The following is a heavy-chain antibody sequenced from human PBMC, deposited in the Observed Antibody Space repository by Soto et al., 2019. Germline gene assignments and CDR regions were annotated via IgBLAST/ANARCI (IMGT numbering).Heavy chain of an antibody. V-gene: IGHV4-34*01. CDR2: INHSGST. CDR1: GGSFSGYY. Sequence: QVQLQQWGAGLLKPSETLSLTCAVYGGSFSGYYWSWIRQPPGKGLEWIGEINHSGSTNYNPSLKSRVTISVDTSKNQFSLKLSSVSAADTAVYYCATGRGFRGVIITTYYYYGLDVWGQGTTVTVSS. D-gene: IGHD3-10*01. J-gene: IGHJ6*02. CDR3: ATGRGFRGVIITTYYYYGLDV.